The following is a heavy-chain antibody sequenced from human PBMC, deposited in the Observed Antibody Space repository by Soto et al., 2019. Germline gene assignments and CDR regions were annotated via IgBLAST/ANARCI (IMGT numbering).Heavy chain of an antibody. D-gene: IGHD6-6*01. CDR3: ARIGYSSSSLDY. J-gene: IGHJ4*02. Sequence: PGGSLRLSCAASGFIFRNYWMSWVRQAPGKGLEWVANIKQDGGQKYYVDSVKGRFTISRDNARNSLYLQINSLRAEDTAMYYCARIGYSSSSLDYWGLGTLVTV. V-gene: IGHV3-7*03. CDR1: GFIFRNYW. CDR2: IKQDGGQK.